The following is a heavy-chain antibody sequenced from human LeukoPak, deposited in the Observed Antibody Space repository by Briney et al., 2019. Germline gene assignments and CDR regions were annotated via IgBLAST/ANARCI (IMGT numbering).Heavy chain of an antibody. J-gene: IGHJ4*02. CDR3: ARSRGTIFGVVTVDY. CDR2: IYYSGST. D-gene: IGHD3-3*01. Sequence: SETLSLTCTVSGGSISGSSYYWGWVRQPPGKGLEWIGIIYYSGSTYYNPSLKSRVTISVDTSKNQFSLKLSSVTAADTAVYYCARSRGTIFGVVTVDYWGQGTLVTVSS. CDR1: GGSISGSSYY. V-gene: IGHV4-39*01.